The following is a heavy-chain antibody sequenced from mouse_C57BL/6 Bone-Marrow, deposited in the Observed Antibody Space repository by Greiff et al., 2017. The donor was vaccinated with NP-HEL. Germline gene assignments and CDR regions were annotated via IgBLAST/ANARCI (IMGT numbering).Heavy chain of an antibody. V-gene: IGHV1-69*01. Sequence: QVQLQQPGAELVMPGASVKLSCKASGYTFTSYWMHWVKQRPGQGLEWIGEIDPSDSYTNYNQKFKGKSTLTVDKSSSTAYMQLSSLTSEDSAVYYCARPLYYDYTWFAYWGQGTLVTVSA. CDR2: IDPSDSYT. D-gene: IGHD2-4*01. CDR3: ARPLYYDYTWFAY. J-gene: IGHJ3*01. CDR1: GYTFTSYW.